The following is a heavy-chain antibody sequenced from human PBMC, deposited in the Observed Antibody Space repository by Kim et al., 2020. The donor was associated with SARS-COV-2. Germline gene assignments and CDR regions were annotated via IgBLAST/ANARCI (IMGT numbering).Heavy chain of an antibody. CDR2: ISSSGSHT. Sequence: GGSLRLSCAGSAFAFSDSYMSWIRQAPGKGLEWVSYISSSGSHTNYADSVKGRFTISRDNAKNSLYLQMNSLRAEDTATYYCARDREGAASFDYWGQGT. J-gene: IGHJ4*02. CDR3: ARDREGAASFDY. V-gene: IGHV3-11*06. CDR1: AFAFSDSY. D-gene: IGHD1-26*01.